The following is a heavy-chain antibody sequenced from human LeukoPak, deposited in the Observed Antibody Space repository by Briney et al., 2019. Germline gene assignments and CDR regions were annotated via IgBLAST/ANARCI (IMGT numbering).Heavy chain of an antibody. CDR1: GYTFTGSF. J-gene: IGHJ4*02. CDR3: ARADPVGY. CDR2: INSNTGGT. V-gene: IGHV1-2*02. Sequence: ASVKVSCKASGYTFTGSFMHWVRQAPGQGLEWMGWINSNTGGTKFAQKFQGRVTMTRDTSISTAYMELSRLRSDDTAVYYWARADPVGYWGQGTQVTVSS.